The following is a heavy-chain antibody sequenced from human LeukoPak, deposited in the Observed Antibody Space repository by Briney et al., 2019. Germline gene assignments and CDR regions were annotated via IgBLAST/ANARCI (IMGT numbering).Heavy chain of an antibody. V-gene: IGHV3-30*18. D-gene: IGHD3-3*01. Sequence: GGSLRLSCAASGFTFSSYGMHWVRQAPGKGLEWVAVISYDGSNKYYADSVKGRFTISRDNSKNTLYLQMNSLRAEDTAVYYCAKDRQAYYDFWSGYQNYFDYWGQGTLVTVPS. J-gene: IGHJ4*02. CDR2: ISYDGSNK. CDR3: AKDRQAYYDFWSGYQNYFDY. CDR1: GFTFSSYG.